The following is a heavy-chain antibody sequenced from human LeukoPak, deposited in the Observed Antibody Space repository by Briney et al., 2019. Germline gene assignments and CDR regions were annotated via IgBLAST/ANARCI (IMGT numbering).Heavy chain of an antibody. J-gene: IGHJ5*02. CDR1: GSGFSNYW. CDR3: ARKHYGDYVSYSWFDP. D-gene: IGHD4-17*01. V-gene: IGHV5-51*01. Sequence: GESLKISCQGSGSGFSNYWIAWVRQLPGKGLEWMGMIYPGDSDTRYSPSFQGQVTISADKSISTAYLQWSSLKASDTAMDYCARKHYGDYVSYSWFDPWGQGTLVTVSS. CDR2: IYPGDSDT.